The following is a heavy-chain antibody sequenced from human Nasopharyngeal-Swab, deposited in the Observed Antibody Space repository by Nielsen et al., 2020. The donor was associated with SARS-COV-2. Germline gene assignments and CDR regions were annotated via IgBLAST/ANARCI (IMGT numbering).Heavy chain of an antibody. Sequence: QTLSLTCAISGDSVSSNSAAWNWIRQSPSRGLEWLGRTYYRSKWYNDYAVSVKSRITINPDTSKNQFSLQLNSVTPEDTAVYYCARDPDIVGATNARWFDPWGQGTLVTVSS. J-gene: IGHJ5*02. CDR1: GDSVSSNSAA. CDR3: ARDPDIVGATNARWFDP. V-gene: IGHV6-1*01. CDR2: TYYRSKWYN. D-gene: IGHD1-26*01.